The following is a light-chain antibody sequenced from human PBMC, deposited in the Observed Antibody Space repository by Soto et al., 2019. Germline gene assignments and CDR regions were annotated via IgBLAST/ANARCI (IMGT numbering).Light chain of an antibody. CDR3: HQRSNWPLT. J-gene: IGKJ4*01. CDR1: QSVSRY. V-gene: IGKV3-11*01. CDR2: DAS. Sequence: ELVLTQSPGTLSLSPGGSATLSCRASQSVSRYLAWYQQKPGQALRLLIYDASKRATGIPARFSGSGSETDFTLTISSLEPEDFAIYYCHQRSNWPLTFGGGTRLEIK.